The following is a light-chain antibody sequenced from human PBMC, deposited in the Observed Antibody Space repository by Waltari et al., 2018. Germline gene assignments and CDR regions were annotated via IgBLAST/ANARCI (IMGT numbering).Light chain of an antibody. CDR1: QGVSSRH. J-gene: IGKJ2*01. CDR3: HQYGNTPGT. V-gene: IGKV3-20*01. CDR2: VTS. Sequence: EVVLTQSPGTLSLSPGERATLSCRASQGVSSRHLGWYHQKPGQAPRLLIYVTSSRATGIPDRFSGRGSGRDFTLTISRLEPEDFAVYYCHQYGNTPGTFGQGTKLEIK.